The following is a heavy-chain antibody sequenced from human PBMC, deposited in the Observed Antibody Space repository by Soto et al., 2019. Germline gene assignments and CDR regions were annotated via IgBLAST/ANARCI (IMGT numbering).Heavy chain of an antibody. CDR2: ISAYNGNT. CDR1: GYTFTSYG. V-gene: IGHV1-18*01. J-gene: IGHJ4*02. Sequence: ASVKVSCKASGYTFTSYGISWVRQAPGQGLEWMGWISAYNGNTNYAQKLQGRVTMTTDTSTSTAYMELRSLRSDDTAVYYCARWFQARYYDILTGTHLDYWGQGTLVTVSS. D-gene: IGHD3-9*01. CDR3: ARWFQARYYDILTGTHLDY.